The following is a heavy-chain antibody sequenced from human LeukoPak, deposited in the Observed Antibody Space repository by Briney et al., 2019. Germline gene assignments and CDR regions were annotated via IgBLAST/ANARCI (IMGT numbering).Heavy chain of an antibody. CDR3: ARDRRVRGTTTRWFDP. Sequence: ASVKVSCKASGYTFTGQYMHWVRQAPGQGLEWMGWINPNSGATDYVQKFQGRVALTRDTSISTVYMKLNSLRYDDTAVYYCARDRRVRGTTTRWFDPWGQGTLVTVSS. V-gene: IGHV1-2*02. CDR1: GYTFTGQY. CDR2: INPNSGAT. J-gene: IGHJ5*02. D-gene: IGHD3-10*01.